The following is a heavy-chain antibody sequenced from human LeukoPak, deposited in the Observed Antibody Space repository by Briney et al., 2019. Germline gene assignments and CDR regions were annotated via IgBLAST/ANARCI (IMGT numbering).Heavy chain of an antibody. V-gene: IGHV1-2*02. CDR3: ARETYYDFWSGYADAFDI. CDR2: INPNSGGT. J-gene: IGHJ3*02. Sequence: ASVKVSCKASGYTFTGYYMHWVRQAPGQGLEWMGWINPNSGGTNYAQKFQGRVTMTRDTSISTAYMELSRLRSDDTAVYYCARETYYDFWSGYADAFDIWGQGTMVTVSS. D-gene: IGHD3-3*01. CDR1: GYTFTGYY.